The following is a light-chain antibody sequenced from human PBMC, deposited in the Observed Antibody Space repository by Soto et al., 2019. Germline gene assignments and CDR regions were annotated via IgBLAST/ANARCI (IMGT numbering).Light chain of an antibody. CDR2: DAS. V-gene: IGKV3-11*01. Sequence: EIVLTQSPATLSLSPGERGTLSCRASQSVSSYLAWYQQKPGQAPRLLIYDASNRATGIPARFSGTGSGTDFTLTISSLEPEDFVVYYCQQRSSWPFTFGQGTRLEIK. CDR1: QSVSSY. CDR3: QQRSSWPFT. J-gene: IGKJ5*01.